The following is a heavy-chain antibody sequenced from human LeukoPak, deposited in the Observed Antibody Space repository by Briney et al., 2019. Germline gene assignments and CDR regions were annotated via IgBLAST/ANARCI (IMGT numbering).Heavy chain of an antibody. Sequence: GGTLRLSCAASGFTFSSYGMSWVRQAPGKGLEWVSAISGSGGSTYYADSVKGRFTISRDNSKNTLYLQMNSLRAEDTAVYYCARRIAAAGTLGYYYYYYYMDVWGKGTTVTISS. CDR1: GFTFSSYG. CDR2: ISGSGGST. J-gene: IGHJ6*03. CDR3: ARRIAAAGTLGYYYYYYYMDV. D-gene: IGHD6-13*01. V-gene: IGHV3-23*01.